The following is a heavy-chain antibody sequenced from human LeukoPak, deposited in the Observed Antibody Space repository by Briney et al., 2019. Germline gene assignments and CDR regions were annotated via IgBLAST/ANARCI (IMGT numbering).Heavy chain of an antibody. CDR2: SGTDGDT. D-gene: IGHD6-13*01. CDR1: GFSFSSTA. Sequence: GGSLRLSCAASGFSFSSTAMNWVRQAPRKGLEWVSASGTDGDTYYADSVQGRFTISRDNSRNTLYLQMTSLRADDTAVYYCAKKTPGTYPFDYWGQGTLVTVSP. CDR3: AKKTPGTYPFDY. V-gene: IGHV3-23*01. J-gene: IGHJ4*02.